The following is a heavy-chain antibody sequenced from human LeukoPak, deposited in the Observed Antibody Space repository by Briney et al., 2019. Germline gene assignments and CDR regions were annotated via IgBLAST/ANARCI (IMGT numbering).Heavy chain of an antibody. CDR3: ARGPVGTIFGVIPRGARPYYYYYMDV. J-gene: IGHJ6*03. Sequence: GASVKVSCKASGYTFTSYDINWVRQATGQGLEWMGWMNPNSGNTGYAQKFQGRVTITRNTSISTAYMELSSLRSEDTAVYYCARGPVGTIFGVIPRGARPYYYYYMDVWGKGTTVTVSS. CDR1: GYTFTSYD. CDR2: MNPNSGNT. V-gene: IGHV1-8*03. D-gene: IGHD3-3*01.